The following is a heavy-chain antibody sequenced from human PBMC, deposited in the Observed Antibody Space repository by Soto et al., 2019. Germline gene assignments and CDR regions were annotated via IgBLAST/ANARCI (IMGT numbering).Heavy chain of an antibody. V-gene: IGHV1-2*02. CDR3: ATDDYGIFPY. CDR2: IDPRSGGT. CDR1: GYPITTYY. J-gene: IGHJ4*02. D-gene: IGHD3-10*01. Sequence: ASVKVSCKVSGYPITTYYIHWVRQAPGQGLEWMGWIDPRSGGTVYEQKFQGRVTMTRDTSISTVYMDLSGLTSDDTALYYCATDDYGIFPYWGQGSLVTVSS.